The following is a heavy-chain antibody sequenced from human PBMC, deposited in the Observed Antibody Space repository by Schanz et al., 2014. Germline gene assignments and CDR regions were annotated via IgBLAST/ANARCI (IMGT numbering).Heavy chain of an antibody. Sequence: VQLLQSGGALVQPGGSLRLSCSASGFTFSTYAMSWARQTPGKGLEWVTFIRFDGSDKYYADSVKGRFSVSRDNSKNTLYLQMNSLRADDTAVYYCARGVRIDYWGQGTLVTVSS. CDR2: IRFDGSDK. D-gene: IGHD3-3*01. V-gene: IGHV3-30*02. CDR1: GFTFSTYA. CDR3: ARGVRIDY. J-gene: IGHJ4*02.